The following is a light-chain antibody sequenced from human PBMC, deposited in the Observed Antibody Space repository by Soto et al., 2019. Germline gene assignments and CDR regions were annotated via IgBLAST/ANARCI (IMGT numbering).Light chain of an antibody. J-gene: IGLJ1*01. CDR3: NSFTTSSTYV. CDR2: DVS. Sequence: QSVLTQPPSVSGSPGQSVAISCTGTSSDVGGSNGVSWYQQPPGTAPKLIIYDVSNRPSGVPDRFSGSKSGNTASLIISGLQAEDEADYYCNSFTTSSTYVFGTGTKVTVL. V-gene: IGLV2-18*02. CDR1: SSDVGGSNG.